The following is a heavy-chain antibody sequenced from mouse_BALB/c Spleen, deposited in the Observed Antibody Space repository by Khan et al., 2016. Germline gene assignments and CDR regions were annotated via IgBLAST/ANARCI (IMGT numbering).Heavy chain of an antibody. CDR1: GYTFTTYW. V-gene: IGHV1-87*01. J-gene: IGHJ3*01. Sequence: QVQLKESGAELARPGASVKLSCKASGYTFTTYWMQWVKQRPGQGLEWIGAIYPGDDDTRYTQKFKGKATLTADASSSTAYMQLSSLASEDSAVCYWARGGTSGYPFAYWGQGTLVTVSA. D-gene: IGHD3-1*01. CDR3: ARGGTSGYPFAY. CDR2: IYPGDDDT.